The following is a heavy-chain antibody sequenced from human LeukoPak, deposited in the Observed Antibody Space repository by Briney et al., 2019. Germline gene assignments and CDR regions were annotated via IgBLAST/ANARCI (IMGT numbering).Heavy chain of an antibody. V-gene: IGHV4-34*01. CDR3: ARRRVRGVIDY. J-gene: IGHJ4*02. CDR2: INHSGRT. D-gene: IGHD3-10*01. Sequence: TTSETLSLTCAVYGGSFSGYYWSWLRQPPGKGLEWIGDINHSGRTNYNPSLKSRITISVDTSKNQFSLKLSSVTAADTAVYYCARRRVRGVIDYWGQGTLVTVSS. CDR1: GGSFSGYY.